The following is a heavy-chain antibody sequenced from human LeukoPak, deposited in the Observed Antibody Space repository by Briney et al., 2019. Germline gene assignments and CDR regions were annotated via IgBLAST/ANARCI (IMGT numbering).Heavy chain of an antibody. Sequence: PGGSLRLSCAASGFTFRSYGMHWVRQAPGKGLEWVAYIQNDGSNEQYADSVKGRFSISRDSSKNILYLQMNSLRAEDTAVYYCAKDRCSNGIGCYYYYMDVWGKGTTVTIS. J-gene: IGHJ6*03. CDR3: AKDRCSNGIGCYYYYMDV. CDR1: GFTFRSYG. V-gene: IGHV3-30*02. D-gene: IGHD2-8*01. CDR2: IQNDGSNE.